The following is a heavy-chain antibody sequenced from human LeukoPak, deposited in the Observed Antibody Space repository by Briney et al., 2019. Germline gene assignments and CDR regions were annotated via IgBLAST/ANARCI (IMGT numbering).Heavy chain of an antibody. CDR2: IYYSGST. J-gene: IGHJ3*02. Sequence: SQTLSLTCTVSGGSISSGDYYWSWIRQPPGKGLEWIGYIYYSGSTYYNPSLKSRVTISADTSKNQFSLKLSSVTAADTAVYCCARVTTVLAFDIWGQGTMVTVSS. V-gene: IGHV4-30-4*01. CDR3: ARVTTVLAFDI. D-gene: IGHD1-1*01. CDR1: GGSISSGDYY.